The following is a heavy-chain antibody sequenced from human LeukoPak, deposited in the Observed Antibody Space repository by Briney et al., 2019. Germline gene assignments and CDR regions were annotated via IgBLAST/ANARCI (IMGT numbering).Heavy chain of an antibody. V-gene: IGHV4-34*01. D-gene: IGHD6-25*01. CDR3: SSGPYFDY. CDR1: GGSFSGYY. J-gene: IGHJ4*02. CDR2: INHSGST. Sequence: SETLSLTCAVYGGSFSGYYWSWIRQPPGKGLEWIGEINHSGSTNYNPSLKSRVTISVDTSKNQFSLKLSSVTAADTAVYFCSSGPYFDYWGQGTLATVSS.